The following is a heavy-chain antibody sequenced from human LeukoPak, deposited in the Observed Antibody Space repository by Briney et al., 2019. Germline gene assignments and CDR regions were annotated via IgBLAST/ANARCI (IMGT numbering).Heavy chain of an antibody. D-gene: IGHD3-3*01. CDR1: RFTFISFA. CDR2: SSGAGDDT. CDR3: AKAQGYHDC. J-gene: IGHJ4*02. V-gene: IGHV3-23*01. Sequence: GGCLRHSCAASRFTFISFAMSWVRPTPGKGWALGVTSSGAGDDTFYTASVKGRFNISKDNSKSTLYLQMNSLRAEDAAVYYCAKAQGYHDCWGQGTLVTVSS.